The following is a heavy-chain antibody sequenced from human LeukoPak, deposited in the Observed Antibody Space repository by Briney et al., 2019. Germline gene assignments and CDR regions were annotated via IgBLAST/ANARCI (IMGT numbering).Heavy chain of an antibody. V-gene: IGHV3-48*03. CDR1: GFTFSSYE. Sequence: PGGSLRLSCAASGFTFSSYEMNWVRQAPGKGLEWVSYISSSGSTIYYADSVKGRFTISRDSAKNSLYLQMNSLRAEDTAVYYCASANFYGSGSYTYWGQGTLVTVSS. CDR2: ISSSGSTI. J-gene: IGHJ4*02. CDR3: ASANFYGSGSYTY. D-gene: IGHD3-10*01.